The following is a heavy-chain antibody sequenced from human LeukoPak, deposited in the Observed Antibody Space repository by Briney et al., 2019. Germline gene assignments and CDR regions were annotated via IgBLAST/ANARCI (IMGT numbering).Heavy chain of an antibody. V-gene: IGHV3-9*01. CDR1: GFTFDDYA. Sequence: PGGSLRLSCAASGFTFDDYAMHWVRQAPGKGLEWVSGISWNSGSIGYADSVKGRFTISRDNSKNTLYLQMNSLRAEDTAVYYCAKGRFITYFDYWGQGTLVTVSS. J-gene: IGHJ4*02. CDR2: ISWNSGSI. CDR3: AKGRFITYFDY. D-gene: IGHD3-22*01.